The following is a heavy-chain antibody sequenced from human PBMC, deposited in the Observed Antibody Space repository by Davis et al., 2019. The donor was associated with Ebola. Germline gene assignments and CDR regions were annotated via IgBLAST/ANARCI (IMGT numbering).Heavy chain of an antibody. CDR1: GYSFTSYW. J-gene: IGHJ4*02. V-gene: IGHV5-51*01. CDR3: ARHRHSPDYSGYLSQPFDY. CDR2: IYPGDSDT. D-gene: IGHD5-12*01. Sequence: PGGSLRLSCKGSGYSFTSYWIGWVRQMPGKGLEWLGIIYPGDSDTRYSPSFQGQVTISADNSSSTAYLHWRSLKASDTAMYYCARHRHSPDYSGYLSQPFDYWGQGALVTVSS.